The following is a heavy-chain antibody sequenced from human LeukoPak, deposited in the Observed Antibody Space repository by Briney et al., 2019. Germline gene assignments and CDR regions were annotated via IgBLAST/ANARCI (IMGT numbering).Heavy chain of an antibody. Sequence: GGSLRLSCAASGFTFSSSGMHWVRQSPGKGLEWVTFVRYDGSTKYYADSVKGRFTISRDNSKNMLYLQMNSLRPEDTAIYYCVKITSWFGELSWGQGTLVTVSS. D-gene: IGHD3-10*01. V-gene: IGHV3-30*02. CDR2: VRYDGSTK. CDR1: GFTFSSSG. J-gene: IGHJ4*02. CDR3: VKITSWFGELS.